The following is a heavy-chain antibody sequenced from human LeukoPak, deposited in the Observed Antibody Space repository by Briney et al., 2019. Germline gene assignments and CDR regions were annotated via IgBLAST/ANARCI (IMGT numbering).Heavy chain of an antibody. Sequence: PGGSLRLSCAASGFTFSNYAMSWVRQAPGKGVEWVSAISGSGGNTYYADSVKGRFTISRDNSKNTLYLQMNSLRAEDTAVYYCAKVFLGVVVPPPYYFDYWGQGTLVTVSS. CDR3: AKVFLGVVVPPPYYFDY. J-gene: IGHJ4*02. CDR1: GFTFSNYA. V-gene: IGHV3-23*01. CDR2: ISGSGGNT. D-gene: IGHD2-2*01.